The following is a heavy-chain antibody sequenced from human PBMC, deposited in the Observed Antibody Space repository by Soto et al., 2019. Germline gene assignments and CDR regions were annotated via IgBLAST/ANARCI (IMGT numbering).Heavy chain of an antibody. D-gene: IGHD3-3*01. V-gene: IGHV1-46*01. Sequence: GASVKVSCKASGYTFTSYYMHWVRQAPGQGLEWMGIINPSGGSTSYAQKFQGRVTMTRDTSTSTVYMELSSLRSEDTAVYYCARGSYYDFWSGYSTTYYYYGMDVWGQGTTVTVSS. CDR2: INPSGGST. CDR3: ARGSYYDFWSGYSTTYYYYGMDV. J-gene: IGHJ6*02. CDR1: GYTFTSYY.